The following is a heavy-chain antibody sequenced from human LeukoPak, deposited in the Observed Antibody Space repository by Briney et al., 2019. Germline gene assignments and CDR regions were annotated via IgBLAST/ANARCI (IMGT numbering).Heavy chain of an antibody. V-gene: IGHV4-39*01. CDR3: ARLYHSSPGDY. D-gene: IGHD3-22*01. J-gene: IGHJ4*02. CDR2: GYYSGST. CDR1: GGSISSSSYS. Sequence: NPSETLSLTCTVSGGSISSSSYSWGWIRQPPGKGLEGIGSGYYSGSTYYNPSLKSRVTISVDTSKNQFSLKLSSVTAADTAVYYCARLYHSSPGDYWGQGTLVTVSS.